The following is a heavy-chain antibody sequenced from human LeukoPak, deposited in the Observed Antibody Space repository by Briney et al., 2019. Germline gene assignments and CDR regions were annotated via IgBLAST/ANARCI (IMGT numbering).Heavy chain of an antibody. V-gene: IGHV4-34*01. D-gene: IGHD2-21*02. CDR3: ARAPVVVTISAFDI. J-gene: IGHJ3*02. CDR2: INHSGST. Sequence: ASETLSLTCGVYGGSFSGYYWSWVRQPPGKGLEWIGEINHSGSTNYNSSLKSRATISVDTSKNQFSLKLSSVTAADTAVYYCARAPVVVTISAFDIWGQGTMVTVSS. CDR1: GGSFSGYY.